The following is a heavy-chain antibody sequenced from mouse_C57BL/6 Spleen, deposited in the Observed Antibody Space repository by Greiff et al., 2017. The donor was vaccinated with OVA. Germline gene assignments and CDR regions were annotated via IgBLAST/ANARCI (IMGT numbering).Heavy chain of an antibody. CDR2: IYPGDGDT. V-gene: IGHV1-82*01. J-gene: IGHJ2*01. D-gene: IGHD1-1*01. CDR1: GYAFSSSW. Sequence: QVHVKQSGPELVKPGASVKISCKASGYAFSSSWMNWVKQRPGKGLEWIGRIYPGDGDTNYNGKFKGKATLTADKSSSTAYMQLRSLPSEDSAVYVCAREGGYYGSSSCDYWCQGTTLTLSS. CDR3: AREGGYYGSSSCDY.